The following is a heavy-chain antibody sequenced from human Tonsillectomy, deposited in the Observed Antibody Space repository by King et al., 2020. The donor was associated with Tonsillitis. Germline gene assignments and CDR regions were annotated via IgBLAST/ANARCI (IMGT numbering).Heavy chain of an antibody. V-gene: IGHV1-2*06. J-gene: IGHJ4*02. CDR3: VRDKGGWRTFDF. Sequence: VQLVESGADVKKPGASVKVSCKASGYSFTGYSIHWVRQSPGQGLQWMGRISPDDGGTDYAMSFDDRVTMSRDTSISTAYMELTSLRSDDTAVYYCVRDKGGWRTFDFWGQGTLVTVSS. CDR1: GYSFTGYS. D-gene: IGHD6-19*01. CDR2: ISPDDGGT.